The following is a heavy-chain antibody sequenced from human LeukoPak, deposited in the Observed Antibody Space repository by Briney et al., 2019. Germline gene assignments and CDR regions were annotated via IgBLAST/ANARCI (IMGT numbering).Heavy chain of an antibody. V-gene: IGHV3-7*01. CDR3: ARTRVSTGQYYGMDV. CDR2: IKQDGSEK. J-gene: IGHJ6*01. Sequence: GGSLRLSCAASGFTFSSYWMSWVRQAPGKGLEWVANIKQDGSEKYYVDSVKGRFTISRDNAKNSLYLQMNSLRAEDTAVYYCARTRVSTGQYYGMDVWGHGTMVAVSS. CDR1: GFTFSSYW. D-gene: IGHD5/OR15-5a*01.